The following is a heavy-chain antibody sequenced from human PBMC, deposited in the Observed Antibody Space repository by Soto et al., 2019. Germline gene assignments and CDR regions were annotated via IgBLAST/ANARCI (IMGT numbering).Heavy chain of an antibody. CDR2: ISYDGSNK. J-gene: IGHJ4*02. CDR1: GFTFSSYA. CDR3: AREVHYDSSGYLVY. D-gene: IGHD3-22*01. Sequence: LGGYLRLPWAASGFTFSSYAKHWVRQAPGKGLEGVAVISYDGSNKYYADSVKGRFTISRDNSKNTLYLQMNSLRAEDTAVYYCAREVHYDSSGYLVYWGQGTLVTGSS. V-gene: IGHV3-30-3*01.